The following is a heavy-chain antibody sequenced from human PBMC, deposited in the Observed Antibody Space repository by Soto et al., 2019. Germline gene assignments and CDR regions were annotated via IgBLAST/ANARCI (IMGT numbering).Heavy chain of an antibody. D-gene: IGHD3-10*01. CDR1: GFSLSTSGVG. CDR2: IYWDDDK. Sequence: QITLKESGPTLVKPTQTLTLTCTFSGFSLSTSGVGVGWIRQPPGKALEWLALIYWDDDKRYSPSLKSRLTITKDTSKNQVVLTMTHMDPVDTATYYCARITMVRGFPPDFDYWGQGTLVTVSS. V-gene: IGHV2-5*02. CDR3: ARITMVRGFPPDFDY. J-gene: IGHJ4*02.